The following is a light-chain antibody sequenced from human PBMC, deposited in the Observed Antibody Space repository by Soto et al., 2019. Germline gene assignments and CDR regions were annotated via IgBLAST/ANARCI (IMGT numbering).Light chain of an antibody. V-gene: IGLV2-8*01. CDR3: SSYVGSDNHWV. CDR1: SSDVGRYSY. Sequence: QSALTQPPSASGSPGQSVTISCTGTSSDVGRYSYVSWYQQHPGGAPKLMIFEVNKRPSGVPDRFSGSKSGNTASLTVSGLQAEDEAHYYCSSYVGSDNHWVFGGGTKVTVL. CDR2: EVN. J-gene: IGLJ3*02.